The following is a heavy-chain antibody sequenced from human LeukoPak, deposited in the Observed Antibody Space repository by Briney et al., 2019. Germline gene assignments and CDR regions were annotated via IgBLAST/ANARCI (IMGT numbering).Heavy chain of an antibody. V-gene: IGHV3-53*01. D-gene: IGHD5-18*01. CDR3: TTAAGYNYGQY. CDR2: LYIGGNT. J-gene: IGHJ4*02. Sequence: PGGSLRLSCAASGLSVSSNYMNWVRQAPGKGLEWVSALYIGGNTYYADSVRGRFTISRDNSKNTLYLQMSSLRAEDTAIYYCTTAAGYNYGQYWGQGTLVTVSS. CDR1: GLSVSSNY.